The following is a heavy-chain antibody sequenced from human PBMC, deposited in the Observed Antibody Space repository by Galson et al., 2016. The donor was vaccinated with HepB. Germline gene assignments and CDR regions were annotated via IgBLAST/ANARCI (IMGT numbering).Heavy chain of an antibody. CDR2: IVIGGST. CDR3: ARGGIRAMV. V-gene: IGHV3-23*01. CDR1: GFTFNSYA. J-gene: IGHJ4*02. Sequence: SLRLSCAASGFTFNSYAMTWVRQGPGKGLEWVSTIVIGGSTHYTESVKGRFTISRDNSKSTVYLQMISLRAADTAVYFCARGGIRAMVWGQGIMVIVSS. D-gene: IGHD2-8*01.